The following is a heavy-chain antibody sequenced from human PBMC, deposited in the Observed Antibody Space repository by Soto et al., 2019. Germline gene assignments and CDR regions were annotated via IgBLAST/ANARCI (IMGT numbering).Heavy chain of an antibody. D-gene: IGHD6-19*01. CDR2: INQSGST. CDR1: GGSFSGHY. CDR3: ARGLTSGWTTKYGMDV. Sequence: QVQLQQWGAGLLKPSETLSLTCAVYGGSFSGHYWSWIRQPPVNGLEWIGAINQSGSTNYNPSLKSRVTISVDTSKNQCSLKLSSVTAADTAVYYCARGLTSGWTTKYGMDVWGQGTTVIVS. V-gene: IGHV4-34*01. J-gene: IGHJ6*02.